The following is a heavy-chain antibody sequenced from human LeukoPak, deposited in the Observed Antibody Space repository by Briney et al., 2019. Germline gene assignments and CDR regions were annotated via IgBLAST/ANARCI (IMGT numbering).Heavy chain of an antibody. CDR2: TYYRSKWYN. CDR1: GDSVSSNSAA. J-gene: IGHJ6*04. CDR3: ARGGGAMDV. V-gene: IGHV6-1*01. Sequence: SQTLSLTSAISGDSVSSNSAAWSWIRQSPSRGLEWLGRTYYRSKWYNDYAVSVKSRITINPDTSKNQFSLHLNSVAPEDTAVYYCARGGGAMDVWGKGTTVTVSS. D-gene: IGHD1-26*01.